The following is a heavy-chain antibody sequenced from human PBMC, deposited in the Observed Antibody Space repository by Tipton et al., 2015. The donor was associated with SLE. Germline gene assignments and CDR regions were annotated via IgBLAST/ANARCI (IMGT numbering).Heavy chain of an antibody. Sequence: TLSLSCTVSGGSISPHYWSWIRQPPGKGLEWIGYIYYSGSTNYNPSLKSRVTISVDTSKNQFSLKLSSVTAADTAVYYCARHPDFWSGQRWFDPWGQGTLVTVSS. J-gene: IGHJ5*02. D-gene: IGHD3-3*01. CDR2: IYYSGST. CDR1: GGSISPHY. V-gene: IGHV4-59*08. CDR3: ARHPDFWSGQRWFDP.